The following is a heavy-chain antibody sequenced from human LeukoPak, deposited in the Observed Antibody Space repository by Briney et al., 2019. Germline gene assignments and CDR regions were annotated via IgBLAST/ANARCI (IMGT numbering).Heavy chain of an antibody. CDR3: AREYYYEELDY. CDR2: ISSNGDST. V-gene: IGHV3-64*01. D-gene: IGHD3-22*01. Sequence: GGSLRLSCAASGFAFSSYPMHWVRQAPGKGLEYVSGISSNGDSTYYANSVKGRFTISRDNSKNTLYLQMGSLRAEDMAVYYCAREYYYEELDYWGQGTLVTVSS. CDR1: GFAFSSYP. J-gene: IGHJ4*02.